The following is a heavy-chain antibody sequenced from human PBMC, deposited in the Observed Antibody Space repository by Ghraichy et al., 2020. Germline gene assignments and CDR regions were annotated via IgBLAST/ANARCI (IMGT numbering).Heavy chain of an antibody. Sequence: SVKVSCKVSGGTFSSYGISWVRQAPGQGLEWMGGIIPIFGTAEYAQQFQGRVTITADDSTSTAHMELNSLRSEDTVVYYCARDSRSARLYSSAWPLDYWGQGTLVTVSS. D-gene: IGHD6-19*01. J-gene: IGHJ4*02. V-gene: IGHV1-69*13. CDR2: IIPIFGTA. CDR3: ARDSRSARLYSSAWPLDY. CDR1: GGTFSSYG.